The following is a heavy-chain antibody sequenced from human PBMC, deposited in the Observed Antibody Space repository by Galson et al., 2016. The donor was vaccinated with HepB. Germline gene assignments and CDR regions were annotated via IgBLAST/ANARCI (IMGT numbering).Heavy chain of an antibody. Sequence: SLRLSCAASGFTFSDYWMAWVRQAPGKGLEWVASIKEDGSEEYYVDSVRGRFTISRDNAKKSLYLQMTSLGAEDAAIYYCARKKYISSSSGVDYWGQGTLVTVSS. D-gene: IGHD6-6*01. V-gene: IGHV3-7*05. J-gene: IGHJ4*02. CDR2: IKEDGSEE. CDR1: GFTFSDYW. CDR3: ARKKYISSSSGVDY.